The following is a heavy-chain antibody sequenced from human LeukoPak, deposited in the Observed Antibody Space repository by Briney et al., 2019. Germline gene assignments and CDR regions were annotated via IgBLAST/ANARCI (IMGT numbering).Heavy chain of an antibody. CDR1: GFTFDDYG. D-gene: IGHD3-3*01. J-gene: IGHJ3*02. CDR3: ARGWLAIFGVVITDGAFDI. Sequence: GGSLRLSCAASGFTFDDYGMSWVRQAPGKGLEWVSGINWNGGSTGYADSVKGRFTISRDNAKNSLYLQMSSLRAEDTALYYCARGWLAIFGVVITDGAFDIWGQGTMVTVSS. V-gene: IGHV3-20*04. CDR2: INWNGGST.